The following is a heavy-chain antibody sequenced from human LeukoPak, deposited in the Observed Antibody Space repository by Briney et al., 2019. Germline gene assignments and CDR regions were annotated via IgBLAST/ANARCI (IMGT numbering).Heavy chain of an antibody. CDR3: ARDFTKTASPDAFDV. CDR2: IHYSGNT. V-gene: IGHV4-31*03. J-gene: IGHJ3*01. CDR1: GGSISNGGDH. D-gene: IGHD2-21*02. Sequence: SETLPHLRTVSGGSISNGGDHWTWIRQHPGKGLEWIGYIHYSGNTDSAPSLRSRLTISIDTSKNQFSLRLDSVTVADTAVYYCARDFTKTASPDAFDVWGHGILVAVSS.